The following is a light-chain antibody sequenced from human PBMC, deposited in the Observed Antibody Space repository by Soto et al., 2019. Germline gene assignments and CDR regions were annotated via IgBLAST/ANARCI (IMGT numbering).Light chain of an antibody. CDR2: DVS. CDR1: NSDVGGYSF. V-gene: IGLV2-14*01. J-gene: IGLJ1*01. CDR3: SSYTSSSTLPYV. Sequence: QSALTQPAYVSGSPGQSITISCTGTNSDVGGYSFVSWYQQYPGKAPKVMIYDVSNRPSGVSTRFSGSKSGNTASLTISGLQAEDEADYYCSSYTSSSTLPYVFGTGTKVTVL.